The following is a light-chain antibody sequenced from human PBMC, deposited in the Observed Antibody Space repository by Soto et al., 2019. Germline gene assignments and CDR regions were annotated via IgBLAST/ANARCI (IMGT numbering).Light chain of an antibody. CDR3: KQLSTYPLT. J-gene: IGKJ4*01. CDR1: QGISSY. CDR2: AAS. V-gene: IGKV1-9*01. Sequence: IDFTPTPPYLPASVGPRVTTTCRASQGISSYLAWYQQKPGKAPKLLIYAASTLQSGVPSRFSGSGSGTDFTLTISSLQTEDFATYYCKQLSTYPLTFGGGTKVDIK.